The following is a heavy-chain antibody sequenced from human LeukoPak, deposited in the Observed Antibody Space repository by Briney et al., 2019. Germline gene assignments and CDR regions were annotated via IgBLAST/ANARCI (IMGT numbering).Heavy chain of an antibody. CDR3: ARGIYGSGRSHAFDI. CDR2: FDPEDGET. J-gene: IGHJ3*02. V-gene: IGHV1-24*01. Sequence: GASVKVSCKVSGYTLTELSMHWVRQAPGKGLEWMGGFDPEDGETIYAQKFQGRVTMTEDTSTDTAYMELSSLRSEDTAVYYCARGIYGSGRSHAFDIWGQGTMVTVSS. D-gene: IGHD3-10*01. CDR1: GYTLTELS.